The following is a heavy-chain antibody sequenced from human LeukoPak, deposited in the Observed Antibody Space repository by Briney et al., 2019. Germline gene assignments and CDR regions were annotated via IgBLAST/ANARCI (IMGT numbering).Heavy chain of an antibody. CDR2: IRYDGTKK. CDR3: AKKGYSNGWRDSYYFDC. CDR1: GFTFSRFG. J-gene: IGHJ4*02. D-gene: IGHD6-19*01. V-gene: IGHV3-30*02. Sequence: GGSLRLSCAASGFTFSRFGMHWVRQAPGKGLEWVAFIRYDGTKKYYADSVKGRFTISRDNSKLYLQMNSLRAEDTAVYYCAKKGYSNGWRDSYYFDCWGQGTLVTVSS.